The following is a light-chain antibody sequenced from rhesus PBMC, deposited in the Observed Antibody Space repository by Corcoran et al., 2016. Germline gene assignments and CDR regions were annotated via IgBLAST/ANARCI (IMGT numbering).Light chain of an antibody. CDR2: KAS. CDR1: ENVNNY. CDR3: QHNYGTPFT. Sequence: DIQMTQSPSSLSASVGDRVTITCRASENVNNYLNWYQQKPGKASNLLIYKASTLQNGVPSRFSGSGSGTDYTFTINSMHSEDVATYYCQHNYGTPFTFGPGTKLDIK. J-gene: IGKJ3*01. V-gene: IGKV1-74*01.